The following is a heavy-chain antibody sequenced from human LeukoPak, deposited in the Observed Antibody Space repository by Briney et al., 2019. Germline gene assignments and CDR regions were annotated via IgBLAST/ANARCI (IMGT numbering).Heavy chain of an antibody. CDR1: GGSFSGYY. J-gene: IGHJ5*02. CDR3: ARVPFWSGSRRGFDP. CDR2: INHSGST. V-gene: IGHV4-34*01. D-gene: IGHD3-3*01. Sequence: SETLSLTCAVYGGSFSGYYWSWIRQPPGKGLEWIGEINHSGSTNYNPSLKSRVTISVDTSKNRFSLKLSSVTAADTAVYYCARVPFWSGSRRGFDPWGQGTLVTVSS.